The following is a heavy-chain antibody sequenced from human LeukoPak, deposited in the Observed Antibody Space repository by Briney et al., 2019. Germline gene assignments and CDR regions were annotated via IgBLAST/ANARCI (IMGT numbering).Heavy chain of an antibody. V-gene: IGHV3-48*01. CDR3: AKEQWPQYFQH. CDR1: GFTFSSYS. CDR2: ISSSSSTI. D-gene: IGHD6-19*01. Sequence: PGGSLRLSCAASGFTFSSYSMNWVRQAPGKGLEWVSYISSSSSTIYYADSVKGRFTISRDNAKNSLYLQMNSLRAEDTAVYYCAKEQWPQYFQHWGQGTLVTVSS. J-gene: IGHJ1*01.